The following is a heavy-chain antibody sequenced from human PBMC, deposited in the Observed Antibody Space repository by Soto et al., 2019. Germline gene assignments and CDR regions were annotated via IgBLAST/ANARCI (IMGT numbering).Heavy chain of an antibody. CDR3: ARNMDYYYGPGSGNGHGI. Sequence: QVQLVQSGAEVQEPGESVRVSCEASGYTVTAYYIRWVRQSPGQGLEWMGWMSPKFGHTTYAQDFQGRVTMTRDMSISTVYMELSRLTSDDTAIYYCARNMDYYYGPGSGNGHGIWGQGTTVTVFS. D-gene: IGHD3-10*01. CDR1: GYTVTAYY. J-gene: IGHJ6*02. V-gene: IGHV1-2*02. CDR2: MSPKFGHT.